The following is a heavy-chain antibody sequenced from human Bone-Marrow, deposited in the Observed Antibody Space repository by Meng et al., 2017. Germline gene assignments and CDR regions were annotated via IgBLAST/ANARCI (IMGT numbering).Heavy chain of an antibody. CDR2: TYYRSNWYN. CDR1: GDIASSTIAA. Sequence: VPGLCRPRRSLSCPWAASGDIASSTIAAWNSSRKSQSKGLEWLGRTYYRSNWYNDYAVSVKSRITINPDTSKNQFSLQLNSVTPEDTAVYYCARGGIAAARPDYWGQGTLVTVSS. J-gene: IGHJ4*02. D-gene: IGHD6-13*01. V-gene: IGHV6-1*02. CDR3: ARGGIAAARPDY.